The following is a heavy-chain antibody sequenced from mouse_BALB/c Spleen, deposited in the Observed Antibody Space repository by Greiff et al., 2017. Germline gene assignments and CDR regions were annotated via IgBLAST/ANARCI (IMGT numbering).Heavy chain of an antibody. Sequence: VKLMESGPGLVAPSQSLSITCTVSGFSLTGYGVNWVRQPPGQGLEWLGMIWGDGSTDYNSALKSRLSISKDNSKSKVFLKMNSLQTDDTARYYCARYGNYDKYDYAIDYWGQGTSVTVSS. D-gene: IGHD2-1*01. CDR3: ARYGNYDKYDYAIDY. V-gene: IGHV2-6-7*01. CDR1: GFSLTGYG. CDR2: IWGDGST. J-gene: IGHJ4*01.